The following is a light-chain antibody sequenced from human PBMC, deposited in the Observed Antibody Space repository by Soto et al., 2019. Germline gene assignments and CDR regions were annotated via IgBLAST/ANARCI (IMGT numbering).Light chain of an antibody. J-gene: IGKJ1*01. Sequence: DIEMTQSPSSLSASVGDIVTITCRASQTISGYFNWYQQKPWKAPELLIYAASYLGNGVPSRFSGSGSGTEFTLTISSLQPDDFATYYCQQYNDYPWTFGQGTKVDIK. CDR2: AAS. V-gene: IGKV1-39*01. CDR1: QTISGY. CDR3: QQYNDYPWT.